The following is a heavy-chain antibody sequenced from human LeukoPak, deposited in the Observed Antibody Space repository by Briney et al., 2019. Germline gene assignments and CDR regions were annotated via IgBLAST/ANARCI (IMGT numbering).Heavy chain of an antibody. CDR1: GFTFSNYG. CDR2: IRYDGSSK. V-gene: IGHV3-30*02. D-gene: IGHD6-19*01. Sequence: PGGSLRLSCAASGFTFSNYGMHWVRQAPGKGLEWVAFIRYDGSSKFYADSVKGRFTISRDNSKNTLYLQMNSLRPEDTAVYYCAKDDDVNGWYTHYFDYWGQGTLVTVSS. CDR3: AKDDDVNGWYTHYFDY. J-gene: IGHJ4*02.